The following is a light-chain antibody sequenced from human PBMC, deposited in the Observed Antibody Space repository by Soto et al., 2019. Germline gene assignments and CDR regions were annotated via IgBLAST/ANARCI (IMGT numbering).Light chain of an antibody. CDR1: SSDVGGYNF. Sequence: QSVLTQPASVSGSPGQSITISCTGTSSDVGGYNFVSWYQQHPGKVPKLMIYEVSNRPSGVSNRFSGSKSGNTASLTISGLQAEDEADYYCSSYTSSSSWVFGGGTKLTV. CDR2: EVS. CDR3: SSYTSSSSWV. J-gene: IGLJ3*02. V-gene: IGLV2-14*01.